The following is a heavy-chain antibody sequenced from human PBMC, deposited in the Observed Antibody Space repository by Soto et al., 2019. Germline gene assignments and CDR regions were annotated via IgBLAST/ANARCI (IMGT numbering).Heavy chain of an antibody. CDR2: ISGSGSST. CDR1: GFTFSSYA. CDR3: AKDMGGWELLRGLYYYYYGMDV. V-gene: IGHV3-23*01. D-gene: IGHD1-26*01. Sequence: GGSLRLSCAASGFTFSSYAMSWVRQAPGKGLEWVSAISGSGSSTYYADSVKGRFTISRDNSKNTLYLQMNSLRAEDTAVYYCAKDMGGWELLRGLYYYYYGMDVWGQGTTVTVSS. J-gene: IGHJ6*02.